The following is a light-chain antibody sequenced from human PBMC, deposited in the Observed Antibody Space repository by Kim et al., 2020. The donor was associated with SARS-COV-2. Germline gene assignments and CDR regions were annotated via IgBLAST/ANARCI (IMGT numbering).Light chain of an antibody. CDR2: QNS. CDR3: QAWDTGLWV. V-gene: IGLV3-1*01. Sequence: SYELTQPLSASVSPGQTASITCSGIELGGKYISWYQQKPGQSPVLVIYQNSKRSSPIPERFSGSTSGNTATLTISGSQAMDEADYYCQAWDTGLWVFGGGTQLTVL. CDR1: ELGGKY. J-gene: IGLJ3*02.